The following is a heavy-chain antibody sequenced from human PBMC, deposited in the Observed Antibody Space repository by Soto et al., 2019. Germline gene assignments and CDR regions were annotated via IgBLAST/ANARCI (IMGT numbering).Heavy chain of an antibody. J-gene: IGHJ5*02. V-gene: IGHV3-11*01. CDR1: GFTFSDYY. CDR3: ARDDYGYCSSTSWQENEYNWFDP. D-gene: IGHD2-2*03. CDR2: ISSSGSTI. Sequence: QVQLVESGGGLVKPGGSLRLSCAASGFTFSDYYMSWIRQAPGKGLEWVSYISSSGSTIYYADSVKGRFTISRDNAKNSLYLQMNSLRAEDPAVYYCARDDYGYCSSTSWQENEYNWFDPWGQGTLVTVSS.